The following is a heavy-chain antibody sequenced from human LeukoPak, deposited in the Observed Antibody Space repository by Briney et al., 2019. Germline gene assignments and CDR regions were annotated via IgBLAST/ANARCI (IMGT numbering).Heavy chain of an antibody. CDR2: IYTSGST. CDR3: ASLGRLGGYWYGMDV. V-gene: IGHV4-4*07. Sequence: SETLSLTCTVSGGSISSYYWSWIRQPAGKGLEWIGRIYTSGSTNYNPSLKSRVTMSVGTSKNQFSLKLSSVTAADTAVYYCASLGRLGGYWYGMDVWGQGTTVTVSS. CDR1: GGSISSYY. D-gene: IGHD3-16*01. J-gene: IGHJ6*02.